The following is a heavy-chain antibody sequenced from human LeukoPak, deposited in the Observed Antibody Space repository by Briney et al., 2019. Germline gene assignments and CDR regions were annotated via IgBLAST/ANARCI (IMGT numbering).Heavy chain of an antibody. Sequence: ASVKVFCKASGYTFTSYDINWVRQAPGQGLERMGWMNPDSGNTGYAQKFQGRVTMTRNTSISTAYMELSSLRSEDTAVYYCARGYGYLAAVTTGGEHDYWGQGTLVTVSS. J-gene: IGHJ4*02. CDR2: MNPDSGNT. V-gene: IGHV1-8*01. CDR1: GYTFTSYD. CDR3: ARGYGYLAAVTTGGEHDY. D-gene: IGHD4-11*01.